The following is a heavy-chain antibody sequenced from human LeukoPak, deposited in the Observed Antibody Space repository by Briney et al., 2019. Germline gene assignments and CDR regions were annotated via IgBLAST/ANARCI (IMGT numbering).Heavy chain of an antibody. V-gene: IGHV4-59*01. CDR3: ARGGDYGDLRYFDY. CDR1: GGSINNYY. J-gene: IGHJ4*02. Sequence: PSETLSLTCTVSGGSINNYYWSWIRQPPGKGLECIGYIYYRGSTNYNPALKSRVTFSVDTSKNQFSLKLNSVTAADTAVYYCARGGDYGDLRYFDYWGQGTLVTVSP. D-gene: IGHD4-17*01. CDR2: IYYRGST.